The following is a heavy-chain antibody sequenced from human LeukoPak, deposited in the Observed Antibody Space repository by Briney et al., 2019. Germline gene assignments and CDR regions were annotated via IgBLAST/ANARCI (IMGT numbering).Heavy chain of an antibody. CDR1: GFTVSSNY. J-gene: IGHJ4*02. Sequence: GGSLRLSCAASGFTVSSNYMSWVRQAPGKGLEWVSVISGSGGSTYYADSVKGRFTISRDNSKNTLYLQMNSLRAEDTAVYYCAKYGSGSYRPNFDYWGQGTLVTVSS. CDR2: ISGSGGST. V-gene: IGHV3-23*01. D-gene: IGHD3-10*01. CDR3: AKYGSGSYRPNFDY.